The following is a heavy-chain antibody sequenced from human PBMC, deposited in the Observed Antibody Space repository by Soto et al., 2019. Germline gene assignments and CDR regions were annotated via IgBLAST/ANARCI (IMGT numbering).Heavy chain of an antibody. CDR2: VFYSGAT. Sequence: KPSETLSLTCNVSGGPIKTGDYYWNWIRLPPGKGLEWIGYVFYSGATNYSPSLKSRAAISMDTSKNQFSLSLTSVTAADTAVYYCARAGFSYGHLLFWGQGIRVTVSS. V-gene: IGHV4-30-4*01. J-gene: IGHJ4*02. D-gene: IGHD3-10*01. CDR3: ARAGFSYGHLLF. CDR1: GGPIKTGDYY.